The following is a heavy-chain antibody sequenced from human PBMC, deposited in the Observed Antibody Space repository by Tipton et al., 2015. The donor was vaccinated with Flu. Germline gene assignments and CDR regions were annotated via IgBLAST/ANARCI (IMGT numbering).Heavy chain of an antibody. V-gene: IGHV3-30*01. Sequence: SLRLSCAAYGFTFSSYAMHWVRQAPGKGLEWVAVISYDGSNKYYADSVKGRLTISRDNSKNTLYQQMNSLRAEDTAVYYCARSAGDDFWSGYLYYYYYGMDVWGQGTTVTVSS. CDR1: GFTFSSYA. D-gene: IGHD3-3*01. CDR3: ARSAGDDFWSGYLYYYYYGMDV. J-gene: IGHJ6*02. CDR2: ISYDGSNK.